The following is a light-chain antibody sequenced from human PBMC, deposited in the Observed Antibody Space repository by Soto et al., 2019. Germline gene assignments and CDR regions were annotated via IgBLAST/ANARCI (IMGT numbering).Light chain of an antibody. V-gene: IGKV1-39*01. CDR2: AAS. J-gene: IGKJ2*01. CDR3: QQSYSTAYT. CDR1: QSISSY. Sequence: DIQMTQSPSSLSASVGDRVTITCRASQSISSYLNWYQQKPGKAPKLLIYAASSLQSGVPSRISGSVSGTDFTLTISSLQPEAFATYYIQQSYSTAYTFGQATKLEIK.